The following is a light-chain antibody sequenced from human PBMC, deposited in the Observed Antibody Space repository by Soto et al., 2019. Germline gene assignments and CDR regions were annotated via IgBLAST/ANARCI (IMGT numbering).Light chain of an antibody. J-gene: IGKJ1*01. V-gene: IGKV3-15*01. CDR3: QQYINWPRT. CDR2: GAS. Sequence: EIVMTQSPATLSVSPGERATLSCRASQSVXXXLAWYQQKPGQAPRLLIFGASTRAXGIPARFSGSGSGTEXXXXIXXXXXEDFAVYYCQQYINWPRTFGQGTKVEIK. CDR1: QSVXXX.